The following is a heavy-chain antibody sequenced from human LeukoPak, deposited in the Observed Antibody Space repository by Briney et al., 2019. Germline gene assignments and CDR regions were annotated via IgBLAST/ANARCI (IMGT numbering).Heavy chain of an antibody. D-gene: IGHD5-12*01. V-gene: IGHV4-34*01. CDR3: APIFGGYSDFDS. CDR2: ITHFGST. CDR1: GGSLTSYF. J-gene: IGHJ4*01. Sequence: SGTLSLTCAVHGGSLTSYFWSWIRQPPGKGLEWIGEITHFGSTNYNPSLRSRVTISRDTSKNQFSLRLTSVTAADTAVYYCAPIFGGYSDFDSWGQGTLVTVSP.